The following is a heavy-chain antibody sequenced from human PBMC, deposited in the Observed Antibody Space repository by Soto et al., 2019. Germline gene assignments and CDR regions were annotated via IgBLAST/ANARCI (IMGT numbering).Heavy chain of an antibody. J-gene: IGHJ4*02. V-gene: IGHV3-23*01. Sequence: GSLRLSCAASGFTFSSYAMSWVRQAPGKGLEWVSVISGSGGSTYYADSVKGRFTVSRDNSKNTLYLQMNSLRAEDTAVFYCAKERSSGWSFDYWGQGTLVTVSS. CDR2: ISGSGGST. CDR1: GFTFSSYA. D-gene: IGHD6-19*01. CDR3: AKERSSGWSFDY.